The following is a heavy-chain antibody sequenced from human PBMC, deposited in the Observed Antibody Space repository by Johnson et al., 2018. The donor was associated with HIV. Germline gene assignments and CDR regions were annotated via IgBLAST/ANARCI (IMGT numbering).Heavy chain of an antibody. CDR2: ISGIGGDT. D-gene: IGHD6-19*01. CDR1: GFTFSTYA. J-gene: IGHJ3*02. Sequence: VQVVESGGGLVQPGGSLGLSCAASGFTFSTYAMTWVRQAPGKGLEWVSVISGIGGDTYYADSVKGRFTISRDTSKNSLYLQMNSLRAEDTAVYYCTRAGYSSGSLVGSDIWGQGTMVTVSS. V-gene: IGHV3-23*04. CDR3: TRAGYSSGSLVGSDI.